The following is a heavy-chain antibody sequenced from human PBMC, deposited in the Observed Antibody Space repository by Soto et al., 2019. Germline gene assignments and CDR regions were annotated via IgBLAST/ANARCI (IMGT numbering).Heavy chain of an antibody. D-gene: IGHD1-1*01. CDR3: EKDQLAGNFDY. CDR2: ISATGGST. Sequence: GVSLRLSCAASGFTFNNYAMNWVRQAPGKGLEWVATISATGGSTYYADSVKGRFTISRDNSKNTLYLQMNGPRVEDTAVYYCEKDQLAGNFDYWGQGTQVTVS. V-gene: IGHV3-23*01. J-gene: IGHJ4*02. CDR1: GFTFNNYA.